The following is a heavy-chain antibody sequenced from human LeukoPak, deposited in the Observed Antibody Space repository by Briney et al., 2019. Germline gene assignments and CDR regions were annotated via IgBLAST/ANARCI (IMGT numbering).Heavy chain of an antibody. CDR2: ISSSSSYI. CDR1: GFTFSNYS. CDR3: AELGITMIGGV. D-gene: IGHD3-10*02. Sequence: GGSLKLSCAASGFTFSNYSMNWVRQAPGKGLEWDSSISSSSSYIYYADSVKGRFTISRDNAKNSLYLQMNSLRAEDTAVYYCAELGITMIGGVWGKGTTVTISS. J-gene: IGHJ6*04. V-gene: IGHV3-21*01.